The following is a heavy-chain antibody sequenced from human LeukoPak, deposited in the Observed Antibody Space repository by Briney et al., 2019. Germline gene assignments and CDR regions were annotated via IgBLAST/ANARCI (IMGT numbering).Heavy chain of an antibody. V-gene: IGHV4-59*04. CDR1: GGSISSYY. CDR2: IYSSGST. J-gene: IGHJ4*02. D-gene: IGHD6-19*01. CDR3: ATYSSGWYYFDY. Sequence: KPSETLSLTCTVSGGSISSYYWSWIRQPPGKGLEWIGNIYSSGSTYYNPSLKSRVTISVDTSKNQFSLKLSSVTAADTAVYYCATYSSGWYYFDYWGQGTLVTVSS.